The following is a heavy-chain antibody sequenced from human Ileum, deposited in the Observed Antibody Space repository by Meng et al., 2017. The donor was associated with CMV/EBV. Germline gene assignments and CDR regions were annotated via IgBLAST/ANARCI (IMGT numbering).Heavy chain of an antibody. CDR2: IKVDGYEK. D-gene: IGHD6-19*01. V-gene: IGHV3-7*01. CDR3: ARGGGRYEY. J-gene: IGHJ4*02. Sequence: GESLKISCEASGFTFSSYCMSWVRQAPGKGLEWVANIKVDGYEKYYVDSVKGRFTISRDNSVNSLYLQMNSLRAEDTDVYYCARGGGRYEYWGQGTLVTVSS. CDR1: GFTFSSYC.